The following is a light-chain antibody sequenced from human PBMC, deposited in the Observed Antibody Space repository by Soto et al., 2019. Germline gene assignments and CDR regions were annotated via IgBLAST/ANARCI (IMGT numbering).Light chain of an antibody. CDR3: TSYAGTYSFFYV. CDR1: SSDVGAYNY. J-gene: IGLJ1*01. Sequence: SVLTQPPSASGSPGQSVPISCPGTSSDVGAYNYVSWYQQLPGKAPKLIIYEVSKRPSGVPDRFSGSKSGNTASLTVSGLQAEDEADYYCTSYAGTYSFFYVFGTGTKVTVL. V-gene: IGLV2-8*01. CDR2: EVS.